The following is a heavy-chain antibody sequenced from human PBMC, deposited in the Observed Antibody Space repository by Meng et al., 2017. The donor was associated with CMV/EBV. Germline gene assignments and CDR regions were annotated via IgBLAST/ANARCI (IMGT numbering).Heavy chain of an antibody. Sequence: ASVKVSCKASGYTFTGYYMHWVRQAPGQGREWMGWINPNSGGTNYAQKFQGRVTMTRDTSISTAYMELSRLRSDDTAVYYCARDFQPKYYYYGMDVWGQGTTVTVSS. D-gene: IGHD1-14*01. CDR3: ARDFQPKYYYYGMDV. CDR1: GYTFTGYY. J-gene: IGHJ6*02. CDR2: INPNSGGT. V-gene: IGHV1-2*02.